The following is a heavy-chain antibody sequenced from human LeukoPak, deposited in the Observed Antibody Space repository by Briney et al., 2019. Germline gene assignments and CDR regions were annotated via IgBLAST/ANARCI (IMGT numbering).Heavy chain of an antibody. J-gene: IGHJ2*01. CDR2: IYYSGST. CDR1: GGSISSSSYY. CDR3: ARATPGGFTIFGVVDYWYFDL. D-gene: IGHD3-3*01. V-gene: IGHV4-39*07. Sequence: PSETLSLTCTVSGGSISSSSYYWGWIRQPPGKGLEWIGSIYYSGSTYYNPSLKSRVTISVDTSKNQFSLKLSSVTAADTAVYYCARATPGGFTIFGVVDYWYFDLWGRGTLVTVSS.